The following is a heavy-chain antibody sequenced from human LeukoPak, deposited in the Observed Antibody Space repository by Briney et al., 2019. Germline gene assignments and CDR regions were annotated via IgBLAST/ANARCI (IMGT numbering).Heavy chain of an antibody. V-gene: IGHV4-34*01. J-gene: IGHJ6*02. D-gene: IGHD3-10*01. Sequence: SETLSLTCAVYSGSFSGYYWSWIRQPPGKGLEWIGEINHSGXTNSNPSLKSRVTISVDTSKNQFSLKLSSVTAADTAVYYCARCPTYYYGSGSYSPYYYYGMDVWGQGTTVTVSS. CDR1: SGSFSGYY. CDR3: ARCPTYYYGSGSYSPYYYYGMDV. CDR2: INHSGXT.